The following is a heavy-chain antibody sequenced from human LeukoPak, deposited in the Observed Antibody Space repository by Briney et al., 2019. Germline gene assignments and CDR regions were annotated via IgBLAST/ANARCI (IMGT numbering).Heavy chain of an antibody. V-gene: IGHV4-59*08. D-gene: IGHD6-19*01. CDR1: GGAISSYY. J-gene: IGHJ4*02. CDR2: IYYSVST. CDR3: ARTSSSGLVGGYYFDY. Sequence: SETLSLTCTVSGGAISSYYWSWIPQPPGQGVEWIGDIYYSVSTNYNPSLKSRVTTSVDTSKHQFSLKLSSVTAADTAVYYCARTSSSGLVGGYYFDYWGQGTLVTVSS.